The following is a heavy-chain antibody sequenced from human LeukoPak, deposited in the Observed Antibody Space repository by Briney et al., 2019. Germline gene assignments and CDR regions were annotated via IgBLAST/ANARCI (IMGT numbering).Heavy chain of an antibody. CDR3: AARPLAVAGRGYGY. J-gene: IGHJ4*02. CDR2: ISTSGGGT. Sequence: PGGSLRLSCAASGFTFSNYAMSWVRQTPGKGLEWVSSISTSGGGTYYADSAKGRFTVSRDNSKNTPYLQMNGLRADDTAVYYCAARPLAVAGRGYGYWGQGTLVTVSS. D-gene: IGHD6-19*01. CDR1: GFTFSNYA. V-gene: IGHV3-23*01.